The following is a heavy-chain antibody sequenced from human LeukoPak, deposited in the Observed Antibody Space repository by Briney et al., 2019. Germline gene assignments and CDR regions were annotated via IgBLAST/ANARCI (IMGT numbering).Heavy chain of an antibody. V-gene: IGHV3-48*04. CDR1: GFTFRTYT. D-gene: IGHD1-26*01. CDR3: ARARTRYSGSYGGAFDI. Sequence: GGSLRLSCAASGFTFRTYTMNWVRQAPGKGLEWVSYISSSSLIIDYADSVKGRFTISRDNAKNSLYLQMNSLRAEDTAVYYCARARTRYSGSYGGAFDIWGQGTMVTVSS. CDR2: ISSSSLII. J-gene: IGHJ3*02.